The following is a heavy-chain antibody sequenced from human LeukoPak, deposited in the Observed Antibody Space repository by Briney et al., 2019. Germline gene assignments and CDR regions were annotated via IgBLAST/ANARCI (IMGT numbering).Heavy chain of an antibody. Sequence: GGSLRLSCAASGFTFSSYSMNWVRQAPGKGLEWVSYISSSSSTIYYADSVKGRFTISRDNAKNSLYLQMNSLRADDTAVYYCAKDGRFDSVWGSYRYFFDSWGQGTLVTVSS. CDR1: GFTFSSYS. CDR2: ISSSSSTI. CDR3: AKDGRFDSVWGSYRYFFDS. D-gene: IGHD3-16*02. J-gene: IGHJ4*02. V-gene: IGHV3-48*01.